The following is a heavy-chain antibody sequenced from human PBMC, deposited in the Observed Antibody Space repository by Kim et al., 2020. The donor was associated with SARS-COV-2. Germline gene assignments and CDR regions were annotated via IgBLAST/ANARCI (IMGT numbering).Heavy chain of an antibody. CDR2: INWIGGST. V-gene: IGHV3-20*04. CDR1: GFTFGDYG. Sequence: GGSLRLSCAASGFTFGDYGMSWVRQAPGKGLEWVSGINWIGGSTGYADSVKGRFTISRDNAKNSLYLQMNSLGAEDTALYYCARGRKQWLTYYYYYGMDVWGQGTTVTVSS. D-gene: IGHD6-19*01. J-gene: IGHJ6*02. CDR3: ARGRKQWLTYYYYYGMDV.